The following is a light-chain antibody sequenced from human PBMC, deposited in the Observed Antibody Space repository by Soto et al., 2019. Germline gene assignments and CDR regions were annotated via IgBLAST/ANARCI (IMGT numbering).Light chain of an antibody. V-gene: IGLV2-14*01. CDR3: SSYPSSSTPVV. CDR2: DVS. J-gene: IGLJ2*01. CDR1: SSDVGGYNY. Sequence: QSVLTQPASVSGSPGQSITISCTGTSSDVGGYNYVSWYQQHPGKAPKLMIYDVSNRPSGVSNRFSGSKSGNTASLTISGLQAEDEADYYCSSYPSSSTPVVFSGGTQLTVL.